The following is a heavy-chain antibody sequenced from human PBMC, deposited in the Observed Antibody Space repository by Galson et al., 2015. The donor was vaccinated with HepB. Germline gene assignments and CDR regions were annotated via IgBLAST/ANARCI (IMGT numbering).Heavy chain of an antibody. CDR3: AGYYDYP. V-gene: IGHV3-23*01. CDR2: ISGSGDRT. D-gene: IGHD3-3*01. Sequence: SLRLSCAASAFTFKNYAMSWVRQAPGKGLKWVSYISGSGDRTNYADAVKGRFTISRDNSKNTLYLQMNSLRAEDTAVYYCAGYYDYPWGQGTLVTVSS. CDR1: AFTFKNYA. J-gene: IGHJ5*02.